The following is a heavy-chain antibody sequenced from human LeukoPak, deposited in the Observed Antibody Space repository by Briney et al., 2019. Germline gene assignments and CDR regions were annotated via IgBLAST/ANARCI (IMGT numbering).Heavy chain of an antibody. Sequence: PGGSLRLSCAASGFTFSSYAMHWVRQAPGKGLEYVSAISSNGGSTYYANSVKGRFTISRDNSKNTLYLQMGSLRAEDMAVYYCARSASMTTVTTGWFDPWGQGTLVTVSS. CDR1: GFTFSSYA. CDR3: ARSASMTTVTTGWFDP. V-gene: IGHV3-64*01. J-gene: IGHJ5*02. CDR2: ISSNGGST. D-gene: IGHD4-17*01.